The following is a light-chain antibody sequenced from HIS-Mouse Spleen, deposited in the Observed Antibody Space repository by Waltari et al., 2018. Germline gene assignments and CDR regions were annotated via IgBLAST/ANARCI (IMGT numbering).Light chain of an antibody. J-gene: IGLJ1*01. V-gene: IGLV2-14*03. CDR1: SSDVGGYTY. CDR3: SSYTSSSTLV. CDR2: DVS. Sequence: QSALTQPASVSGSPGQWITVSSTGTSSDVGGYTYVSWYQQHPGKAPKPMIYDVSNRPSGVSNRFSGSKSGNTASLTISGLQAEDEADYYCSSYTSSSTLVFGTGTKVTVL.